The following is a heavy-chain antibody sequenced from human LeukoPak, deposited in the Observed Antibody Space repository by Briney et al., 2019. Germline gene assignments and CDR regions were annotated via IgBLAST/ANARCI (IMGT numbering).Heavy chain of an antibody. CDR2: ISGSGGST. J-gene: IGHJ4*02. V-gene: IGHV3-23*01. Sequence: GGSLRLSCAASGFTFSNYAMTWVRQAPGKGLEWVSAISGSGGSTYYADSVKGRFTISRDNSKNTLYLQMNSLRAEDTAVYYCAKYPSMRSSSWFDYWGQGTLVTVSS. CDR3: AKYPSMRSSSWFDY. CDR1: GFTFSNYA. D-gene: IGHD6-13*01.